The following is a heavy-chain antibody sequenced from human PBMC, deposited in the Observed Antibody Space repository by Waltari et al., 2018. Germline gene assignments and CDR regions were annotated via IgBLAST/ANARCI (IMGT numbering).Heavy chain of an antibody. D-gene: IGHD6-13*01. CDR1: GGTFSSYA. Sequence: QVQLVQSGAEVKKPGSSVKVSCKASGGTFSSYAISWVRQAPGQGLEWMGGIIPSVGTANYAQKFQGRVTITADESTSTAYMELSSLRSEDTAVYYCARGKLRIAAAGTAFDYWGQGTLVTVSS. CDR2: IIPSVGTA. CDR3: ARGKLRIAAAGTAFDY. V-gene: IGHV1-69*13. J-gene: IGHJ4*02.